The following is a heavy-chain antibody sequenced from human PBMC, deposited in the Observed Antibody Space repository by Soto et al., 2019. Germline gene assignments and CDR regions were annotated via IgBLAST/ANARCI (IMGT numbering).Heavy chain of an antibody. CDR2: ISTSGSTI. V-gene: IGHV3-48*03. CDR1: GFTFSSYE. Sequence: EVPLVESGGGLVQPGGSLRLSCAASGFTFSSYEMNWVRQAPGKGLEWVSYISTSGSTIYYADSVKGRFTISRDNAKNSLHLQMHSLRAEDTAVYYCATEGSSGYTGFFDYWGQGTLVTVSS. D-gene: IGHD5-18*01. CDR3: ATEGSSGYTGFFDY. J-gene: IGHJ4*02.